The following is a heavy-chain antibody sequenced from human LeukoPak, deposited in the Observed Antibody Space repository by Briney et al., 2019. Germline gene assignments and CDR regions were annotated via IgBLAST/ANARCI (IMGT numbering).Heavy chain of an antibody. V-gene: IGHV3-23*01. D-gene: IGHD6-19*01. Sequence: PGASLRLSCAASGFTFSSYAMSWVRQAPGKGLEWVSAISGSGGNTYYADSVKGRFTISRDNSKNTLYLQMNSLRAEDTAVYYCAKLHSGWYLEGYFDYWGQGTLVTVSS. J-gene: IGHJ4*02. CDR2: ISGSGGNT. CDR1: GFTFSSYA. CDR3: AKLHSGWYLEGYFDY.